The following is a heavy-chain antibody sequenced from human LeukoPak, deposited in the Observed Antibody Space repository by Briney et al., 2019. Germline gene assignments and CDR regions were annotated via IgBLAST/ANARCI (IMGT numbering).Heavy chain of an antibody. D-gene: IGHD1-26*01. V-gene: IGHV3-15*07. CDR1: VFTFSNAW. CDR3: TTEFPYLRELLHVY. CDR2: IKSKTDGGTT. Sequence: GGSLRLSCAASVFTFSNAWMNWVRQAPGKGLEWGGRIKSKTDGGTTDYAAPVKGRFTISRDDSKNTLYLQMNSLKTEDTAVYYCTTEFPYLRELLHVYWGQGTLVTVSS. J-gene: IGHJ4*02.